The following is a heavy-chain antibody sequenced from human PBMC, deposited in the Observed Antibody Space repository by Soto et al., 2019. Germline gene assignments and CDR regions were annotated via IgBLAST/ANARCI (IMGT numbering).Heavy chain of an antibody. Sequence: QVQLVQSGAEEKKPGASVKVSCKASEYTFTSYAMHWVRQAPGQRLEWMGWINAGNGNTKYSQKFQGRVTITRDTSASTAYMELSSLRSEDTAVYYCASSATTADYYYGMDVWGQGTTVTVSS. J-gene: IGHJ6*02. CDR3: ASSATTADYYYGMDV. CDR1: EYTFTSYA. D-gene: IGHD1-26*01. V-gene: IGHV1-3*05. CDR2: INAGNGNT.